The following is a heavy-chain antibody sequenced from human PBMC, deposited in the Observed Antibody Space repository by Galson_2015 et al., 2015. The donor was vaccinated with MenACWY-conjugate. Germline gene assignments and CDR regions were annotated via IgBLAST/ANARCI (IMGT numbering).Heavy chain of an antibody. D-gene: IGHD6-13*01. Sequence: ETLSLTCAVSGGSIHSDGYFWGWIRQPPGEGLEWIGSIYFSGTTYYNPSLKSRVTMSIDTSKNQFSLNLSSVTAADTAVYYCAKDWSVPYSTISYYFYMDVWGKGTTVTVSS. V-gene: IGHV4-39*02. CDR3: AKDWSVPYSTISYYFYMDV. CDR2: IYFSGTT. J-gene: IGHJ6*03. CDR1: GGSIHSDGYF.